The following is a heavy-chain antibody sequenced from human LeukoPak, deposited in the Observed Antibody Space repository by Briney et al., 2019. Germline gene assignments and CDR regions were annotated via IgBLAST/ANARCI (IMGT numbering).Heavy chain of an antibody. CDR2: INPDNGDT. D-gene: IGHD2-21*02. CDR3: AKDGGDQNWFDP. Sequence: GASVKVSCKASGYTFTGYYLQWVRQAPGHGLEWMGWINPDNGDTNHAQKFQGRITLTRDTSINTAYMELSRLTSDDTAVYYCAKDGGDQNWFDPWGQGTLVTVSS. J-gene: IGHJ5*02. V-gene: IGHV1-2*02. CDR1: GYTFTGYY.